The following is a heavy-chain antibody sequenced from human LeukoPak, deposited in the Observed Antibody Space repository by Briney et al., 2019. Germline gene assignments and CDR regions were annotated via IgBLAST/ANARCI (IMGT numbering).Heavy chain of an antibody. CDR2: IRYDGSYK. D-gene: IGHD1-26*01. V-gene: IGHV3-30*02. Sequence: GGSLRLSCAASGFTFTTYGMHWVRQAPGKGLEWVAFIRYDGSYKYYADSVKGRFTISRDNSKNTLYLQMNSLRAEDTAVYYCARVGLVGATTRSAFDIWGQGTMVTVSS. J-gene: IGHJ3*02. CDR1: GFTFTTYG. CDR3: ARVGLVGATTRSAFDI.